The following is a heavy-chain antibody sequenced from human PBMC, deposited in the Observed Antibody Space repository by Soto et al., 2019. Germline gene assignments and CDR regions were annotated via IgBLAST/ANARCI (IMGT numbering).Heavy chain of an antibody. CDR1: GGTFSSYT. J-gene: IGHJ5*02. Sequence: ASVKVSCKASGGTFSSYTISWVRQAPGQELEWMGRIIPILGIANYAQKFQGRVTITADKSTSTAYMELSSLRSEDTAVYYCARFYDSSGYSGFDPWGQGTLVTVSS. CDR2: IIPILGIA. V-gene: IGHV1-69*02. CDR3: ARFYDSSGYSGFDP. D-gene: IGHD3-22*01.